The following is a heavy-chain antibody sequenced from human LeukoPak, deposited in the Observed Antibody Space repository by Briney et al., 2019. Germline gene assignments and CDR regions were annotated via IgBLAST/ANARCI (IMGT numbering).Heavy chain of an antibody. CDR1: GGSISSYY. Sequence: PSETLSLTCTVSGGSISSYYWSWIRQPPGKGLEWIGYIYYSGSANYNPSLKSRVTISVDTSKNQFSLKLSSVTAADTAVYYCARSRVWFGEFPYFDYWGQGTLVTVSS. D-gene: IGHD3-10*01. J-gene: IGHJ4*02. V-gene: IGHV4-59*01. CDR3: ARSRVWFGEFPYFDY. CDR2: IYYSGSA.